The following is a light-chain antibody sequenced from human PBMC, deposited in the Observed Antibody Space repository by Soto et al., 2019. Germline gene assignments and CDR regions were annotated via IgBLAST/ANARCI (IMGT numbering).Light chain of an antibody. V-gene: IGKV3-20*01. CDR3: QQYGSSPYT. Sequence: EIVLTQSPGTLSLSPGERATLSCRASQSVSSSDLAWYQQKPGQAPRLLIYGASSRATGIPDRFSDSGSETDFTLSISRLEPEDFAVYYCQQYGSSPYTFGQGTKLEIK. CDR1: QSVSSSD. CDR2: GAS. J-gene: IGKJ2*01.